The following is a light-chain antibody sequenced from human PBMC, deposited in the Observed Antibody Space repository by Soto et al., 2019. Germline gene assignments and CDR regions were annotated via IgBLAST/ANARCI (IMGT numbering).Light chain of an antibody. V-gene: IGLV2-14*01. CDR2: EAS. CDR3: SSYTTASTYV. J-gene: IGLJ1*01. CDR1: TSDVGGYNY. Sequence: QSVLAQPASVSGSPGQSITVSCTGTTSDVGGYNYVSWYQQYPGKAPKLIIYEASNRPSGISDRFSGSKSGNTASLTISGLQTEDEADFYCSSYTTASTYVFGRGINVAVL.